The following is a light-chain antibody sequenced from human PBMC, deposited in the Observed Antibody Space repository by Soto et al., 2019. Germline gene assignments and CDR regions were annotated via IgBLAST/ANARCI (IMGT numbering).Light chain of an antibody. V-gene: IGKV2-28*01. Sequence: EIVMTQSQLSLPVTPGEPASISCRSSQSLLHSNGYNYLDWYLQKPGQSPQLLIYLGSNRSSGVPDRFSGSGSGTDFTLKISRVEAEDVGVYYCMQALQSPLITFGQGTLLEI. J-gene: IGKJ5*01. CDR3: MQALQSPLIT. CDR2: LGS. CDR1: QSLLHSNGYNY.